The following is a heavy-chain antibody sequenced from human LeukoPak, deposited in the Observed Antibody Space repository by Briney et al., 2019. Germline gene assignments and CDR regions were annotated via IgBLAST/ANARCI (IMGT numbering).Heavy chain of an antibody. CDR3: ARAASGYTFTNAFDI. V-gene: IGHV4-59*01. CDR2: IYYSGST. CDR1: GGSISSYY. D-gene: IGHD3-22*01. J-gene: IGHJ3*02. Sequence: SETLSLTCTVSGGSISSYYWSWIRQPPGKGLEWIGYIYYSGSTNYNPSLKSRVTISVDTSKNQFSLKLSSVTAADTAVYYCARAASGYTFTNAFDIWGQGTMVTVSS.